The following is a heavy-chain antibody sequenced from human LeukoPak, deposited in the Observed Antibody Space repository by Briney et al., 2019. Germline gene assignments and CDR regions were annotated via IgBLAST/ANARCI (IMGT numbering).Heavy chain of an antibody. CDR2: FYSGGST. D-gene: IGHD6-19*01. V-gene: IGHV3-66*01. J-gene: IGHJ4*02. CDR1: GFTFSSYA. Sequence: PGGSLRLSCAASGFTFSSYAMTWVRQAPGKGLEWVSVFYSGGSTYYADSVKDRFTISRDNSKNTLYFQMNSLRAEDTAVYYCARGPGWNYFDYWGQGTLVTVSS. CDR3: ARGPGWNYFDY.